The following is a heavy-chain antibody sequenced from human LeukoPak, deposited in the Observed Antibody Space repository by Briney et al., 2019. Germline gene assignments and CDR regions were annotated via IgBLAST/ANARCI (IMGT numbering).Heavy chain of an antibody. CDR3: AREYSSSWYEYYFDY. CDR1: GGSISSYY. CDR2: IYHSGST. D-gene: IGHD6-13*01. Sequence: PSDTLSLTCTVPGGSISSYYRTWIRQPPGKGLEWIGYIYHSGSTNYNASLKSRVTMSIDMSKNQLSLKLSSVTAADTAVYYCAREYSSSWYEYYFDYWGQGTLVTVSS. V-gene: IGHV4-59*12. J-gene: IGHJ4*02.